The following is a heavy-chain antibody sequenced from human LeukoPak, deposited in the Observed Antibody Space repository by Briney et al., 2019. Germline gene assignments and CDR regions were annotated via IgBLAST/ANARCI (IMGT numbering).Heavy chain of an antibody. CDR1: GGSIRSSYYY. CDR2: IYDSGST. V-gene: IGHV4-39*07. CDR3: ASHRRSSGWYVFDY. D-gene: IGHD6-19*01. J-gene: IGHJ4*02. Sequence: SETLSLTCTVSGGSIRSSYYYWGWIRQPPGKGLEWIGSIYDSGSTYYNPSLKSRVTISVDTSKNQFSLKLNSVTAADTAVYYCASHRRSSGWYVFDYWGQGTLVTVSS.